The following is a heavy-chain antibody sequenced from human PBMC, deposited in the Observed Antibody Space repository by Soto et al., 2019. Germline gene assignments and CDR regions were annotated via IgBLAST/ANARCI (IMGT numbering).Heavy chain of an antibody. CDR1: GFTFSRYG. Sequence: GGSLRLSCAASGFTFSRYGMHWVRQAPGKGLEWVAVISYDGSNKYYADSVKARFTISRDNSKNTLYLQMNSLRAEDTAAYSCAKAILRILEWLPAGNYYYGMDVWGQGTTVTVSS. CDR2: ISYDGSNK. D-gene: IGHD3-3*01. V-gene: IGHV3-30*18. J-gene: IGHJ6*02. CDR3: AKAILRILEWLPAGNYYYGMDV.